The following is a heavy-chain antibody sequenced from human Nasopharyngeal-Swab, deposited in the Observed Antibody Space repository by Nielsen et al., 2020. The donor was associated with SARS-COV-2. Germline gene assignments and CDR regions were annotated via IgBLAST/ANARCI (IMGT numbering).Heavy chain of an antibody. Sequence: WIRQPPGKGLEWVAVIWYDGSNKYYADSVKGRFTISRDNSKNTLYLQMNSLRAEDTAVYYCARDFSLRGVIITDAFDIRGQGTMVTVSS. V-gene: IGHV3-33*01. J-gene: IGHJ3*02. D-gene: IGHD3-10*01. CDR2: IWYDGSNK. CDR3: ARDFSLRGVIITDAFDI.